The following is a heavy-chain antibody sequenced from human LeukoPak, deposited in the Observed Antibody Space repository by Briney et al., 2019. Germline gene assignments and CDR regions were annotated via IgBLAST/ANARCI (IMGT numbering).Heavy chain of an antibody. J-gene: IGHJ6*02. CDR2: IYHSGSP. Sequence: PSETLSLTCAVSGGSISSNNWWGWVRQPPGKGLEWIGEIYHSGSPNYNPSLKSRVTISVDTSKNQFSLKLSSVTAADTAVYYCARDNWNYGSSMDVWGQGTTVTVSS. CDR3: ARDNWNYGSSMDV. D-gene: IGHD1-7*01. CDR1: GGSISSNNW. V-gene: IGHV4-4*02.